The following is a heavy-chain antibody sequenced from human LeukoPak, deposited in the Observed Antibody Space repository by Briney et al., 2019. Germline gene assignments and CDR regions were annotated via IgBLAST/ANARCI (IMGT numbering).Heavy chain of an antibody. CDR2: MREDGSAI. D-gene: IGHD2-8*01. Sequence: GGSLRLSCAVSGFTFSSFSMSWVRQAPGKGLEWVAKMREDGSAIFYVDSVKGRFTISRDNAKNSLYLQMNSLRAEDTAVYYCARATNGDAFDIWGQGTMVTVSS. J-gene: IGHJ3*02. CDR1: GFTFSSFS. V-gene: IGHV3-7*01. CDR3: ARATNGDAFDI.